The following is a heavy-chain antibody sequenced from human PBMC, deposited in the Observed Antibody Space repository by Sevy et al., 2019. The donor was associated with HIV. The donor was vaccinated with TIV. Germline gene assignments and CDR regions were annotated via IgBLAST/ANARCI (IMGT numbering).Heavy chain of an antibody. J-gene: IGHJ6*03. CDR2: ISSSSSYI. Sequence: GGSLRLSCAASGFTFSSYSMNWVRQAPGKGLEWVSSISSSSSYIYYADSVKGRCTISRDNATNTLYLPMNSLRAEDTAVYYWARDDPNSGSYYGVGDYYYYYYMDVWGKGTTVTVSS. D-gene: IGHD1-26*01. CDR1: GFTFSSYS. CDR3: ARDDPNSGSYYGVGDYYYYYYMDV. V-gene: IGHV3-21*01.